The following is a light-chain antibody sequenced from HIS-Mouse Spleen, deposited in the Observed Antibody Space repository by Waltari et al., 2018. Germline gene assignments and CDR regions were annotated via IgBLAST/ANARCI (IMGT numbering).Light chain of an antibody. CDR1: SSDVRGYNL. J-gene: IGLJ1*01. Sequence: QSALTQPRSVSGSPGQSVTIPCTGTSSDVRGYNLASRYQQPPGKAPKLMIYDVSKRPSGVPDRFSGSKSGNTASLTISGLQAEDEADYYCCSYAGSYRVFGTGTKVTVL. CDR2: DVS. CDR3: CSYAGSYRV. V-gene: IGLV2-11*01.